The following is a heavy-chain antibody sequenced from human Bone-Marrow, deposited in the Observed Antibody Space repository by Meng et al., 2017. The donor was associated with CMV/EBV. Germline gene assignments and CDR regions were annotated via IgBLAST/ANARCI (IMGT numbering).Heavy chain of an antibody. CDR2: ISSSGSTI. D-gene: IGHD3-10*01. CDR1: GFTFSDYY. V-gene: IGHV3-11*01. CDR3: ANSGGSGSYPSPYYYYGMDV. J-gene: IGHJ6*02. Sequence: GESLKISCAASGFTFSDYYMSWIRQAPGKGLEWVSYISSSGSTIYYADSVKGRFTISRDNAKNSRYLQMNSLRAEDTAVYYCANSGGSGSYPSPYYYYGMDVWGQGTTVTVSS.